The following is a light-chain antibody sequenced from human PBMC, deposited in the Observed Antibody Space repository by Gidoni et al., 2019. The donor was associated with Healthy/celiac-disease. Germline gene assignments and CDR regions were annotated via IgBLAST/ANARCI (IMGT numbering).Light chain of an antibody. CDR1: QSISSW. CDR2: KAS. V-gene: IGKV1-5*03. Sequence: DIQMTQSPSTLSASVGDRVTITCRASQSISSWLAWYQQKPGKAPKLLIYKASSLESGVPSRFSGSGSGTELTLTISSLQPDDFATYYCQQYNSYPITFXQXTRLEIK. CDR3: QQYNSYPIT. J-gene: IGKJ5*01.